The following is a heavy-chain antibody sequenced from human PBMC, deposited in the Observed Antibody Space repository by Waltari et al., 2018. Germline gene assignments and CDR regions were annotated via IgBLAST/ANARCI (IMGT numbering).Heavy chain of an antibody. V-gene: IGHV4-39*01. CDR1: GGSISSSSYY. CDR3: ARHGGIAVARNYYFDY. D-gene: IGHD6-19*01. Sequence: QLQLQESGPGLVKPSETLSLTCTVSGGSISSSSYYWGWIRQPPGKGLEWIGSIYYSGSNYYNPSLKSRVTISVDTSKNQFSLKLSSVTAADTAVYYCARHGGIAVARNYYFDYWGQGTLVTVSS. J-gene: IGHJ4*02. CDR2: IYYSGSN.